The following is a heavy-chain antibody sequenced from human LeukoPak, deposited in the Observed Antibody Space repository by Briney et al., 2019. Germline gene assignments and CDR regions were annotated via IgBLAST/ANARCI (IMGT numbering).Heavy chain of an antibody. CDR3: AKEDTAMVK. D-gene: IGHD5-18*01. CDR1: GFTFRSYV. V-gene: IGHV3-23*01. Sequence: GGSLRLSCAASGFTFRSYVMSWVRQAPGKGLEWVSGISGSDNNIYYADSVKGRFTLFRDNSKNTLYLQMNSLRAEDTAVYYCAKEDTAMVKWGQGTLVTVSS. J-gene: IGHJ4*02. CDR2: ISGSDNNI.